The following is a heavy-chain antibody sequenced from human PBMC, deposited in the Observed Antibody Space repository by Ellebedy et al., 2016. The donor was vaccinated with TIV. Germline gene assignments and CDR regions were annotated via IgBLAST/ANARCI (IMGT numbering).Heavy chain of an antibody. CDR2: ISYDGSNK. V-gene: IGHV3-30*03. CDR3: AAGISSSLDI. CDR1: GFTFSSYG. J-gene: IGHJ3*02. D-gene: IGHD6-13*01. Sequence: GGSLRLSXAASGFTFSSYGMHWVRQAPGKGLEWVAVISYDGSNKYYADSVKGRFTISRDNSKNTLYLQMNSLRAEDTAVYYCAAGISSSLDIWGQGTMVTVSS.